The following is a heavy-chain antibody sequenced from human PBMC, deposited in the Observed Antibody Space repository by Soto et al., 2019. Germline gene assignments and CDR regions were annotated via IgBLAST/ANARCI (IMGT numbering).Heavy chain of an antibody. CDR3: ARGPVAAAGTYGMDV. J-gene: IGHJ6*02. D-gene: IGHD6-13*01. V-gene: IGHV4-34*01. Sequence: QVQLQQWGAGLLKPSETLSLTCAVYGGSFSGYYWSWIRQPPGKGLEWIGEINHSGSTNYNPSLKIRVTIAVYTSKNQFALRLSSVTAADTAVYYCARGPVAAAGTYGMDVWGQGTTVTVSS. CDR1: GGSFSGYY. CDR2: INHSGST.